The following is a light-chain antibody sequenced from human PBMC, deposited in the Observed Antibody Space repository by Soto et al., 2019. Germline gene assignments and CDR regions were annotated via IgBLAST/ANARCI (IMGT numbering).Light chain of an antibody. CDR2: WAS. CDR3: QQYYSTLT. V-gene: IGKV4-1*01. CDR1: QSVLFSSNNKNY. J-gene: IGKJ1*01. Sequence: EIMMTQSTDSLAVSLGERATIKFKSSQSVLFSSNNKNYLAWYQQKPGQPPKLLIYWASTRESGVPDRFSGSGSGTDFTLTISSLQAEDVAVYYCQQYYSTLTFAQRGKADI.